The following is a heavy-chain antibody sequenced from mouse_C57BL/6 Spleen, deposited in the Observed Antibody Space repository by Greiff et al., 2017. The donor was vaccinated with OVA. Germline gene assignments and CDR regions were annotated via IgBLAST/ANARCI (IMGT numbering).Heavy chain of an antibody. D-gene: IGHD1-1*01. J-gene: IGHJ4*01. CDR3: ARVIITTRAMDY. CDR2: ISNGGGSP. Sequence: EVKLVESGGGLVQPGGSLKLSCAASGFTFSDYYMYWVRQTPEKRLEWVAYISNGGGSPYYPDTVKGRFTISRDNAKNTLYLQMSRLKSEDTAMYYCARVIITTRAMDYWGQGTSVTVSS. V-gene: IGHV5-12*01. CDR1: GFTFSDYY.